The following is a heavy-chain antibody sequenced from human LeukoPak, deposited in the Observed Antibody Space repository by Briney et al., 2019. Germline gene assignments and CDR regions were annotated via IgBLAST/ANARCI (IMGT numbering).Heavy chain of an antibody. CDR1: GFTVSSNY. CDR3: AKKGPRDFVVVPAAILNFDY. J-gene: IGHJ4*02. Sequence: PGGSLRLSCAASGFTVSSNYMSWVRQAPGKGLEWVSAISGSGGSTYYADSVKGRFTISRDNSKNTLYLQMNSLRAEDTAVYHCAKKGPRDFVVVPAAILNFDYWGQGTLVTVSS. V-gene: IGHV3-23*01. CDR2: ISGSGGST. D-gene: IGHD2-2*01.